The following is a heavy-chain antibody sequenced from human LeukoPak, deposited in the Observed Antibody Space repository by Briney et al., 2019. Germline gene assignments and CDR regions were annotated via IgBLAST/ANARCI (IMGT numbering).Heavy chain of an antibody. CDR1: GFTFSSYG. J-gene: IGHJ4*02. V-gene: IGHV3-30*18. D-gene: IGHD6-13*01. CDR3: AKDRSSAKDY. CDR2: ISYDGSNK. Sequence: GGSLRLSCAASGFTFSSYGMHWVRQAPGMGLEWVAVISYDGSNKYYADSVKGRFTISRDNSKNTLYLQMNSLRAEDTAVYYCAKDRSSAKDYWGQGTLVTVSS.